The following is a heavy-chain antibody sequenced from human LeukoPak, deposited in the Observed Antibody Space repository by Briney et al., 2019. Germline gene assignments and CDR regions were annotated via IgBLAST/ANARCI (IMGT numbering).Heavy chain of an antibody. CDR3: ARDNTLGYCSSTSCPHPGGAFDI. CDR2: ITYSGTT. J-gene: IGHJ3*02. Sequence: KPSETLSLTCAAYGGSLSGYYWSWIRQPPGKSLEWIAEITYSGTTTYNPSLEGRAVISVDTSKNQFSLKLSSVTAADTAVYYCARDNTLGYCSSTSCPHPGGAFDIWGQGTMVTVSS. D-gene: IGHD2-2*01. CDR1: GGSLSGYY. V-gene: IGHV4-34*01.